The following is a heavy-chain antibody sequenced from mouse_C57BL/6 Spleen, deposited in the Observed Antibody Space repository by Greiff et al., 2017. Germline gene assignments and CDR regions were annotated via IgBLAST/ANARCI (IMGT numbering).Heavy chain of an antibody. CDR3: ARERYWYIDV. J-gene: IGHJ1*03. CDR2: INYDGSST. CDR1: GFTFSDYY. Sequence: EVKLVESEGGLVQPGSSMKLSCTASGFTFSDYYMAWVRQVPEKGLEWVANINYDGSSTYYLDSLKSRFIISRDNAKNILYLQMSSLKSEDTATYYCARERYWYIDVWGTGTTVTVSS. V-gene: IGHV5-16*01.